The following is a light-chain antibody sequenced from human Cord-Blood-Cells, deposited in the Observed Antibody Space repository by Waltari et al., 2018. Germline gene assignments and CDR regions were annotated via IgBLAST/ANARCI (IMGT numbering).Light chain of an antibody. CDR3: QQRSNWPLT. V-gene: IGKV3-11*01. CDR1: QSVSSY. J-gene: IGKJ4*01. Sequence: EIVLTQSPATLPLSPGERATLSCRASQSVSSYLAWYQQKPGPAPRLLIYDASNRATGIPARFSGSGSGTDFTLTISSLEPEDFAVYYCQQRSNWPLTFGGGTKVEIK. CDR2: DAS.